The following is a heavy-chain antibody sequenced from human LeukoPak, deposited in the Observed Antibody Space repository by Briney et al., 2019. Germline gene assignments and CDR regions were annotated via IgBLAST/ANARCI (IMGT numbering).Heavy chain of an antibody. CDR2: ISGHSGNT. Sequence: ASVRVSCKPSGYTFSSYGISWVRQAPGQGLEWMGWISGHSGNTNYAQKFQGRVTVTTDTSTTTAYMELRSLRFDDTAIYYCARDWEIGLFGYFDYWGQGTLVTVSS. CDR3: ARDWEIGLFGYFDY. D-gene: IGHD1-26*01. J-gene: IGHJ4*02. V-gene: IGHV1-18*01. CDR1: GYTFSSYG.